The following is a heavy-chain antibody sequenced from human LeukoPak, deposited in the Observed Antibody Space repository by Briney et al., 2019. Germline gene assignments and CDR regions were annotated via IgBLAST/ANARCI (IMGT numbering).Heavy chain of an antibody. CDR1: GYSFTSYW. CDR2: IYPGDSDT. V-gene: IGHV5-51*01. Sequence: GESLQISCKGSGYSFTSYWIGWVRQMPGKGLEWMGIIYPGDSDTRYSPSFQGQVTISADKSISTAYLQWSSLKASDTAMYYCASNSYSSSWSNDAFDIWGQGTMVTVSS. CDR3: ASNSYSSSWSNDAFDI. J-gene: IGHJ3*02. D-gene: IGHD6-13*01.